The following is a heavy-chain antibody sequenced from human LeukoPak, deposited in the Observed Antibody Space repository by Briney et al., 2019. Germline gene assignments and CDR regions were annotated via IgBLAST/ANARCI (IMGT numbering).Heavy chain of an antibody. CDR2: IIPTFGTA. V-gene: IGHV1-69*01. J-gene: IGHJ4*02. CDR3: ATSRGYSYGDQYYFDY. CDR1: GGTFSSYA. Sequence: SVKVSCKASGGTFSSYAISWVRQAPGQGLEWMGGIIPTFGTANYAQKFQGRVTITADESTSTAYMELSSLRSEDTAVYYCATSRGYSYGDQYYFDYWGQGTLVTVSS. D-gene: IGHD5-18*01.